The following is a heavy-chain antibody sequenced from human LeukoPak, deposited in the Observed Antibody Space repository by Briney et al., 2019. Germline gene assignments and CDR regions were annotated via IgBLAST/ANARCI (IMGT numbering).Heavy chain of an antibody. CDR2: IKQGGSEK. Sequence: GGSLRLSCAASGFTFTSHWMTWVRQAPGKGLEWVATIKQGGSEKYYADSVKGRFTVSRDDAKHSLYLQMNRLSAGDMAVYCCARGPNYGDRVDYLGSWGQGIKVSVSS. D-gene: IGHD4-17*01. CDR1: GFTFTSHW. J-gene: IGHJ4*02. CDR3: ARGPNYGDRVDYLGS. V-gene: IGHV3-7*01.